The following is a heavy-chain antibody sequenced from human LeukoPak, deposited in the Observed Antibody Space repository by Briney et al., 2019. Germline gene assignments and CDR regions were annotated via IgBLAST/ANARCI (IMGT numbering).Heavy chain of an antibody. V-gene: IGHV4-4*07. Sequence: SETLSLTCTVSGDSINYYYWSWIRQPAGKGLEWIGRIYTSGSTDYNPSLKSRVTISKDTSQNHFSLKLSSVTAADTAVYYCAREDVDTGSDCWGQGTLVTVST. J-gene: IGHJ4*02. CDR3: AREDVDTGSDC. CDR2: IYTSGST. D-gene: IGHD5-18*01. CDR1: GDSINYYY.